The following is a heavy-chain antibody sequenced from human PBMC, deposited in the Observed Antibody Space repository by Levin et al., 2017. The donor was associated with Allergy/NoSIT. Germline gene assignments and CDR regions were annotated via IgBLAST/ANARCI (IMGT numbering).Heavy chain of an antibody. V-gene: IGHV3-21*01. Sequence: GGSLRLSCAASGFTFSSYFMNWVRQAPGKGLEWVSSISSSSSYIYYADSVKGRFTISRDNAKNSLYLQMNSLRAEDTAVYYCATSTGGPSHPTLNRYYYGMDVWGQGTTVTVSS. CDR2: ISSSSSYI. D-gene: IGHD1-14*01. CDR3: ATSTGGPSHPTLNRYYYGMDV. J-gene: IGHJ6*02. CDR1: GFTFSSYF.